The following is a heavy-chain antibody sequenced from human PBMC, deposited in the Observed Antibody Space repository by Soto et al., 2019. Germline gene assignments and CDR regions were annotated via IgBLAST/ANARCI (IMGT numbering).Heavy chain of an antibody. CDR2: IYPGDSDT. CDR1: GYSFTSYW. CDR3: ARQNSDIAARLEYYYGMDV. J-gene: IGHJ6*02. D-gene: IGHD6-6*01. Sequence: PGESLKISCKGSGYSFTSYWIGWVRQMPGKGLEWMGIIYPGDSDTRYSPSFQGQVTISADKSISTAYLQWSSLKASDTAMYYCARQNSDIAARLEYYYGMDVWGQGTTVTVSS. V-gene: IGHV5-51*01.